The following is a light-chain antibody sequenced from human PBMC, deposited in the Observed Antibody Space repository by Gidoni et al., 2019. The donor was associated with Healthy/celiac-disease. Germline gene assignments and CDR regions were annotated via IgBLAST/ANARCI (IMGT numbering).Light chain of an antibody. Sequence: DIQMTQSPSSLSASVGDRVTITCRASQSISSYLNWCQQKPGKAPKLLIYSASTLQSGVPSRFSGSGSGTDFTLTISSLQPEDFGTYYCQQSYSTPYTFGQGTRLESK. V-gene: IGKV1-39*01. CDR1: QSISSY. CDR2: SAS. J-gene: IGKJ2*01. CDR3: QQSYSTPYT.